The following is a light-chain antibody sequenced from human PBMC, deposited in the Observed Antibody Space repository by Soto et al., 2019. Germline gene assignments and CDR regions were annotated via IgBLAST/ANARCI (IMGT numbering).Light chain of an antibody. CDR2: SNY. V-gene: IGLV1-44*01. Sequence: QSVLTQAPSASGTPGQRFTISCSGSSSNVGSLTVDWYQHLPGTAPKLLIHSNYQRPSGVPDRFSGSKSGTSASLAISGLQSEDEADYYCAAWDGSLNGLYVFGTGTKLTVL. CDR3: AAWDGSLNGLYV. J-gene: IGLJ1*01. CDR1: SSNVGSLT.